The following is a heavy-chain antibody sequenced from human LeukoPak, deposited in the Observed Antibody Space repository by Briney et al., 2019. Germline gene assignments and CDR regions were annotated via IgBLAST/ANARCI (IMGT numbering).Heavy chain of an antibody. J-gene: IGHJ2*01. CDR1: GFTFDDYA. V-gene: IGHV3-9*01. D-gene: IGHD3-22*01. Sequence: GGSLRLSCAASGFTFDDYAMHWVRQAPGKGLEWVSGISWSSGSIGYADSVKGRFTISRDNAKNSLYLQMNSLRAEDTALYYCAKFESYYDSSGYQSFFDLWGRGTLVTVSS. CDR2: ISWSSGSI. CDR3: AKFESYYDSSGYQSFFDL.